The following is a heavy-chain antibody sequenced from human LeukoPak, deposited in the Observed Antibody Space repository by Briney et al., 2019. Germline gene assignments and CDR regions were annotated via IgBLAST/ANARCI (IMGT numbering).Heavy chain of an antibody. V-gene: IGHV1-2*02. Sequence: ASVKVFCKASGYTFTGYYMHWVRQAPGQGLEWMGWINPNSGGTNYAQRFQGRVTMTRDTSIGTAYMELSRLRSDDTAVYYCARDPTSSSLDWFDPWGQGNLVTVSS. CDR2: INPNSGGT. CDR1: GYTFTGYY. J-gene: IGHJ5*02. CDR3: ARDPTSSSLDWFDP. D-gene: IGHD6-13*01.